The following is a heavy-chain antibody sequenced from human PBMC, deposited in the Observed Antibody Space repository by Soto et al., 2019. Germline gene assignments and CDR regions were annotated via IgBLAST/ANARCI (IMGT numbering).Heavy chain of an antibody. Sequence: ASVKVSCKVSGYTLTELSMHWVRQAPGKGLEWMGGFDPEDGETIYAQKFQGRVTMTEDTSTDTAYMELSSLRSEDTAVYYCATQAPYVTAYYYYYYGMDVWGQGTTVTVSS. D-gene: IGHD3-16*01. J-gene: IGHJ6*02. V-gene: IGHV1-24*01. CDR1: GYTLTELS. CDR3: ATQAPYVTAYYYYYYGMDV. CDR2: FDPEDGET.